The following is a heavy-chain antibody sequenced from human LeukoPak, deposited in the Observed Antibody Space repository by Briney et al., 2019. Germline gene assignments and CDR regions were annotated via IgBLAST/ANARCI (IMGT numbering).Heavy chain of an antibody. CDR1: GFTFSSYN. V-gene: IGHV3-7*01. CDR2: IEQDGSEK. Sequence: GGSLRLSCAASGFTFSSYNMSWVHQAPGKGLEWVANIEQDGSEKYYVDSVKGRFTISRDNAKNSLYLQMNSLRAEDTAVYYCARALRGYSYGRYYYYMDVWGKGTTVTVSS. J-gene: IGHJ6*03. CDR3: ARALRGYSYGRYYYYMDV. D-gene: IGHD5-18*01.